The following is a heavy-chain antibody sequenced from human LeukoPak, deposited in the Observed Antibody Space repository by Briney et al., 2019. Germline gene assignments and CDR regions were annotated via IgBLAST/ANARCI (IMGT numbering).Heavy chain of an antibody. CDR2: VHYNGDKT. D-gene: IGHD3-22*01. CDR1: GFSFGDYA. V-gene: IGHV3-20*04. J-gene: IGHJ4*02. Sequence: PGGSLRLSCAASGFSFGDYAMNWVRQAPGKGLEWVAGVHYNGDKTSYADSVKGRFTISRDNSKNSLYLQINSLRVEDTALYFCARGQWLTEQYFDYWGQGSQVTVSS. CDR3: ARGQWLTEQYFDY.